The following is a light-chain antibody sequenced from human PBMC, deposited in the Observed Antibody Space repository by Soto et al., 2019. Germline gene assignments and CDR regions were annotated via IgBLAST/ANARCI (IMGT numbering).Light chain of an antibody. V-gene: IGKV3-15*01. CDR2: GAS. CDR3: QQYKNWPL. Sequence: VVMTQSPATLSVSPGEGVTLSCRASQSVRSHLAWYQQKPGQPPRLLIYGASTRATGIPARLSGSGFGTEFTLTIRSLQSEDFAVYYCQQYKNWPLFGQGTRLEIK. CDR1: QSVRSH. J-gene: IGKJ5*01.